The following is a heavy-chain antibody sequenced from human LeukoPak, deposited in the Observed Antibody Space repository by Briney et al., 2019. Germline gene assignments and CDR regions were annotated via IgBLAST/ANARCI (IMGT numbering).Heavy chain of an antibody. Sequence: GASVKVSCRASGYTFMSYGISWVRQAPGQGLEWMGWTSPYSGSTNYPQKFQGRVTVTTDTSTSTAYMELRSLRSDDTAVYFCARALREYSSSWFSDFWGQGTLVTVSS. D-gene: IGHD6-13*01. CDR1: GYTFMSYG. CDR3: ARALREYSSSWFSDF. CDR2: TSPYSGST. V-gene: IGHV1-18*01. J-gene: IGHJ4*02.